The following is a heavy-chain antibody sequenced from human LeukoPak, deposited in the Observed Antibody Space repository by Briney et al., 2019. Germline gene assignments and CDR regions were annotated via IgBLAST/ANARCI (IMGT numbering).Heavy chain of an antibody. Sequence: SETLSLTCTVFGGSISGSYCSWIRPPPGKGLQWIGYIHSSGTINYNPALMSRITVSVDTSRNQFSLKVRSVTAADTAVYYCARLNRLAAVGTVYYHAMDVWGQGTAVTVSS. V-gene: IGHV4-59*08. J-gene: IGHJ6*02. CDR2: IHSSGTI. CDR3: ARLNRLAAVGTVYYHAMDV. D-gene: IGHD6-13*01. CDR1: GGSISGSY.